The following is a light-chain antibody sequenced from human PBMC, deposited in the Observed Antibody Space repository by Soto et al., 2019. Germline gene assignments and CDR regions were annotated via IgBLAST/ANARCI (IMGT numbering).Light chain of an antibody. V-gene: IGKV1-39*01. CDR2: AAS. Sequence: DLQMTQSPSSLSASVGDRVTITCRASQPISNYLNWYQHKPGQAPKLLIYAASTLQSGVPSRFSGGESGTDFTLTISNLQPDDFAIYYCQQSYSTPITFGGGSKVEIK. CDR3: QQSYSTPIT. J-gene: IGKJ4*01. CDR1: QPISNY.